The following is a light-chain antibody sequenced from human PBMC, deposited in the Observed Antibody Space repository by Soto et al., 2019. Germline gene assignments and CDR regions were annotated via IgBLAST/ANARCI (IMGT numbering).Light chain of an antibody. CDR2: DAS. Sequence: DIQMTHSPSTLSASVGDTVTVTCRASQSVSGWLAWYQQKPGEAPKLLIYDASSLESGVPSRFSGSGSGTEFTLTISSLQPDDFATYYCQRYNSYLFGQGTKVDIK. V-gene: IGKV1-5*01. CDR1: QSVSGW. CDR3: QRYNSYL. J-gene: IGKJ1*01.